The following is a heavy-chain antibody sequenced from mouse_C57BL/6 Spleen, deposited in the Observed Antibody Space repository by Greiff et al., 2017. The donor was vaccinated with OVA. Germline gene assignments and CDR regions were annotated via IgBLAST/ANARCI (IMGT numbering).Heavy chain of an antibody. Sequence: QVHVKQPGAELVRPGSSVKLSCKASGYTFTSYWMHWVKQRPIQGLEWIGNIDPSDSETHYNQKFKDKATLTVDKSTSTAYMPLSILTSDDSAVYYCAIGSSYVGYFDFWGTGTTVTVSS. CDR1: GYTFTSYW. CDR2: IDPSDSET. J-gene: IGHJ1*03. D-gene: IGHD1-1*01. CDR3: AIGSSYVGYFDF. V-gene: IGHV1-52*01.